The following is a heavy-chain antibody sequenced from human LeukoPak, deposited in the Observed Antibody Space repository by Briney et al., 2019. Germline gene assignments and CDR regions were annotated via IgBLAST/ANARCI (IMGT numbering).Heavy chain of an antibody. CDR3: ARTAYSDYSLGF. V-gene: IGHV3-33*05. D-gene: IGHD5-12*01. CDR1: GFTFSNYD. CDR2: ITYDGSNK. J-gene: IGHJ4*02. Sequence: GGSLRLSCAVSGFTFSNYDMHWVRQAPGKGLEWVAVITYDGSNKFYADSVKGRFAISRDNSKNTLYLQMNSLRAEDTAVYYCARTAYSDYSLGFWGQGTLVTVSS.